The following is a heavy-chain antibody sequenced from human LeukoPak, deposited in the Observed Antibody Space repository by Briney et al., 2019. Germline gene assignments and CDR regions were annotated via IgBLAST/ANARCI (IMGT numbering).Heavy chain of an antibody. CDR2: ISSTSSYI. Sequence: GGSLRLSSAASGFTFSNYNFYWVRQAPGKELEWVSSISSTSSYIYYADSVKGRFTISRDNAKNSLYLQMNSLRAEDTAVYYCARALWSGPVYYGMDVWGQGTTVTVSS. J-gene: IGHJ6*02. D-gene: IGHD3-10*01. V-gene: IGHV3-21*06. CDR3: ARALWSGPVYYGMDV. CDR1: GFTFSNYN.